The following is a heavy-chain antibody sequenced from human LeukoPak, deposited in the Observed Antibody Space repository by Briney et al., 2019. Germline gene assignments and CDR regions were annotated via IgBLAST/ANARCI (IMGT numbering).Heavy chain of an antibody. CDR2: IKQDGSEK. CDR1: GFTFSSYW. Sequence: GGSLRLFCAASGFTFSSYWMSWVRQAPGKGLEWVANIKQDGSEKYYVDSVKGRFTISRDNAKNSLYLQMNSLRAEDTAVYYCAREGSYYYGSGSYSNYYYYGMDVWGKGTTVTVSS. CDR3: AREGSYYYGSGSYSNYYYYGMDV. V-gene: IGHV3-7*03. D-gene: IGHD3-10*01. J-gene: IGHJ6*04.